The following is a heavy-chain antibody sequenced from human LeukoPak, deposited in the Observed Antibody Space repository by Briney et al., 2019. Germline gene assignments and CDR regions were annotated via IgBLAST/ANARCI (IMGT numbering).Heavy chain of an antibody. CDR2: ISSSGSTI. CDR1: GFTFSSYE. Sequence: GGSLRLSCAASGFTFSSYEMNWVRQAPGKGLEWVSYISSSGSTIYYADSVKGRFTVSRDNAKNSLYLQMNSLRAEDTAVYYCAKDLHYGSADYWGQGTLVTVSS. CDR3: AKDLHYGSADY. J-gene: IGHJ4*02. V-gene: IGHV3-48*03. D-gene: IGHD3-10*01.